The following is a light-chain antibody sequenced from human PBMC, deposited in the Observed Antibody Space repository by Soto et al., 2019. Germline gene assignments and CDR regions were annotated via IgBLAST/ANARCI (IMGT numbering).Light chain of an antibody. V-gene: IGKV3-20*01. CDR1: QSVRSRY. CDR3: QQYGDSPT. J-gene: IGKJ4*01. CDR2: GAS. Sequence: EIVLTQSPGTLFLSPGERATLSCRASQSVRSRYVAWYQQKPGQAPRLLIYGASSRATGIPDWFSGSGSGTDFTFTISRLEPEDLAVYYCQQYGDSPTFGGGTKVGIK.